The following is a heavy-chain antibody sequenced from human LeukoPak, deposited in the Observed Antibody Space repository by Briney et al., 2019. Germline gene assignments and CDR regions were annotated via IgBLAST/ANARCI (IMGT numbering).Heavy chain of an antibody. Sequence: SETLSLTCSVSGDSLNIYYWNWIRQSPAKGLEWIGYFSYTENTNYNPSLKSRVNLSVDRSKNLVSLTLGSVTAADTAVCYCGGRRYHYHGLDVWGPGTTVIVSS. V-gene: IGHV4-59*08. J-gene: IGHJ6*02. CDR2: FSYTENT. CDR1: GDSLNIYY. CDR3: GGRRYHYHGLDV.